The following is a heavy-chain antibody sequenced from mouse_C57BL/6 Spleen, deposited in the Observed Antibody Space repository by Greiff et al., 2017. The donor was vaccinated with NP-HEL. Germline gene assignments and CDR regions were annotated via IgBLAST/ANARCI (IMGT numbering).Heavy chain of an antibody. V-gene: IGHV1-4*01. J-gene: IGHJ4*01. D-gene: IGHD2-1*01. Sequence: VQGVESGAELARPGASVKMSCKASGYTFTSYTMHWVKQRPGQGLEWIGYINPSSGYTKYNQKFKDKATLTADKSSSTAYMQLSSLTSEDSAVYYCARGVTTLYYYAMDYWGQGTSVTVSS. CDR3: ARGVTTLYYYAMDY. CDR2: INPSSGYT. CDR1: GYTFTSYT.